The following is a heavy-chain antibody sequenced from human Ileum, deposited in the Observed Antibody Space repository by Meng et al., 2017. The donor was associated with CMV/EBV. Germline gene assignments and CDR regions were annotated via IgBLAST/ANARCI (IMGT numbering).Heavy chain of an antibody. CDR1: GFTFSNAW. Sequence: GESLKISCAASGFTFSNAWMSWVRQAPGKGLEWVGRVKSKTDGGTTDCAAPVKGRFTISRDDSKNTLYLQMNSLKTEDTAVYYCTTDLFREYYYDSSGYYSYYWGQGTLVTVSS. D-gene: IGHD3-22*01. J-gene: IGHJ4*02. CDR2: VKSKTDGGTT. V-gene: IGHV3-15*01. CDR3: TTDLFREYYYDSSGYYSYY.